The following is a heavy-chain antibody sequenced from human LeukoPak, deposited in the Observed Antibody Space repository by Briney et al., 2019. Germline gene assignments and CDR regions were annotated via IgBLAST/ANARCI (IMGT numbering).Heavy chain of an antibody. D-gene: IGHD1-1*01. Sequence: GSLRLSCAASGFTFSSYAMHWVRQAPGKGLEYVSAISSNGGSTYYANSVKGRFTISRDNSKNTLYLQMGSLRAEDMAVYYCARRFSSLDYYYYYGMDVWGQGTTVTVSS. CDR1: GFTFSSYA. V-gene: IGHV3-64*01. CDR3: ARRFSSLDYYYYYGMDV. J-gene: IGHJ6*02. CDR2: ISSNGGST.